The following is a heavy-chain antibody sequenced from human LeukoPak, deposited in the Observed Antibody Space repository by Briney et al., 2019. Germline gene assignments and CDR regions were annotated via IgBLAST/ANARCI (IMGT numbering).Heavy chain of an antibody. J-gene: IGHJ4*02. CDR1: GFTFSNYA. CDR2: ITGSGGST. Sequence: GGSLRLSCAASGFTFSNYAMNWVRQAPGKGLGWVSSITGSGGSTYYADSVKGRFTISRDSSKNTLYLQMNSLRAEDTAVYYCAKGLLVDPGWGQGTLVTVSS. V-gene: IGHV3-23*01. D-gene: IGHD2-8*01. CDR3: AKGLLVDPG.